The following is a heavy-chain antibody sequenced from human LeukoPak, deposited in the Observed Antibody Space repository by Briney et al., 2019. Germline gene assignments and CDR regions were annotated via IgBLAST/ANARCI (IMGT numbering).Heavy chain of an antibody. D-gene: IGHD1-26*01. Sequence: PGGSLRLSCAASGFTFSNYAMNWVRQAPGKGLEWVSSISSSSSTIYYADSVKGRFTISRDNAKNSLYLQMNSLRAEDTAVYYCARDGSRGGAPWYYFDYWGQGTLVTVSS. V-gene: IGHV3-48*04. CDR1: GFTFSNYA. CDR2: ISSSSSTI. J-gene: IGHJ4*02. CDR3: ARDGSRGGAPWYYFDY.